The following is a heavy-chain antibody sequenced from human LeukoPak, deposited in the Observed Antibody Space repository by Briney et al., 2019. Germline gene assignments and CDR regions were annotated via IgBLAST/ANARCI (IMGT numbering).Heavy chain of an antibody. D-gene: IGHD3-16*01. Sequence: PGGSLRLSCAASGFTFSSYAISWVRQAPGKGLEWVSSISSSSSYIYYADSVKGRFTISRDNAKNSLYLQMNSLRAEDTAVYYCARGLRVGDFDYWGQGTLVTVSS. V-gene: IGHV3-21*01. CDR1: GFTFSSYA. CDR3: ARGLRVGDFDY. J-gene: IGHJ4*02. CDR2: ISSSSSYI.